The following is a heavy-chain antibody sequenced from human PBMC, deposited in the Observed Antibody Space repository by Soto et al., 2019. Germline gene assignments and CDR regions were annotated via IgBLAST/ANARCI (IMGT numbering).Heavy chain of an antibody. J-gene: IGHJ5*02. Sequence: SGPTLVNPTQTLTLTCTFSGFSLSTSGVGVCWIRHPPGKALEWLALIYWDDDKRYSPSLKSRLTITKDTSKNQVVLTMTNMDPVDTATYYCAHLIAAAVENWFDPWGQGTLVTVSS. CDR2: IYWDDDK. V-gene: IGHV2-5*02. CDR3: AHLIAAAVENWFDP. CDR1: GFSLSTSGVG. D-gene: IGHD6-13*01.